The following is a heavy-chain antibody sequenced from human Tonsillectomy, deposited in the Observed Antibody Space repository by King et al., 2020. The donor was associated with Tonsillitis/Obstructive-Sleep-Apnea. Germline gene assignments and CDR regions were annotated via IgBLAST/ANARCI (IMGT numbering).Heavy chain of an antibody. Sequence: QLQESGPGLVKPSETLSLTCTVSGGSISNYYWGWIRQPPGKGLECIGYIYYSGSTNYNPSLKSRVTISVNTSKNQFSLKLSSVTAADTAMYYCARGQFCGGACYPFDYWGQGSLVTVSS. CDR2: IYYSGST. V-gene: IGHV4-59*01. CDR3: ARGQFCGGACYPFDY. CDR1: GGSISNYY. J-gene: IGHJ4*02. D-gene: IGHD2-21*02.